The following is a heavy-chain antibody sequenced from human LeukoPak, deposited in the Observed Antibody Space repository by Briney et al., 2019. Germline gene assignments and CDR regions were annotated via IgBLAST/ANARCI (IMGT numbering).Heavy chain of an antibody. D-gene: IGHD4-23*01. V-gene: IGHV4-30-2*01. Sequence: SETLSLTCAVSGGSISSGGYSWSWIRQPPGKGLEWIGYIYHSGSTYYNPSLESRVTISVDRSKNQFSLKLSSVTAADTAVYYCARRHYGGNFNWFDPWGQGTLVTVSS. CDR3: ARRHYGGNFNWFDP. CDR1: GGSISSGGYS. J-gene: IGHJ5*02. CDR2: IYHSGST.